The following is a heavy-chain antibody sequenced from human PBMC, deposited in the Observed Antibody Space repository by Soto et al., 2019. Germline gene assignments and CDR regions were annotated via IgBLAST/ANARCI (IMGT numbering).Heavy chain of an antibody. CDR2: ISYDGSNK. CDR3: ARASNWGFDY. J-gene: IGHJ4*02. D-gene: IGHD7-27*01. Sequence: GGSLRLSCAVSGFSFSSYAMHWVRQAPGKGLEWVAVISYDGSNKYYADSVKGRFTISRDNSKNTLYLQMNSLRAEDTAVYYCARASNWGFDYWGQGTLVTVSS. V-gene: IGHV3-30-3*01. CDR1: GFSFSSYA.